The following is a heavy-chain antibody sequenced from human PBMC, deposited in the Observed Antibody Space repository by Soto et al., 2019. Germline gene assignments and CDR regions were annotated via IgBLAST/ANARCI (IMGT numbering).Heavy chain of an antibody. CDR3: ARDSGFSSSWYIGDY. CDR1: GFTFNIYA. J-gene: IGHJ4*02. Sequence: GGYLRLSCAVSGFTFNIYAMSWVRQAPGKGLEWVSAISGGGGSTYYADSVKGRFTISRDNSKNTVYLEMNSLRAEDTAVYYCARDSGFSSSWYIGDYWGQGTLVTVSS. D-gene: IGHD6-13*01. V-gene: IGHV3-23*01. CDR2: ISGGGGST.